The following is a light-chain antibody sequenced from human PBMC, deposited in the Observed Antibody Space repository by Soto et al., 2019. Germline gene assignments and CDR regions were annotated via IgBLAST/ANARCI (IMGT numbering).Light chain of an antibody. CDR2: DVS. CDR1: SSDVGAYNY. CDR3: SSFTSSSTRV. J-gene: IGLJ1*01. V-gene: IGLV2-14*01. Sequence: QSVLTQSASVSGSPGQSITISCTGTSSDVGAYNYVSWYQQHPGKAPKLIIYDVSNRPSGVSNRFSGSKSGNTASLTISALHAEDEADYYCSSFTSSSTRVFGTGTKVXVL.